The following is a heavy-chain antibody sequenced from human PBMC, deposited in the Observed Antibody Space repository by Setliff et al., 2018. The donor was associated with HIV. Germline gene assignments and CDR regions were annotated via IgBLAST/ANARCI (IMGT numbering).Heavy chain of an antibody. V-gene: IGHV1-46*01. CDR2: INPSGGSS. D-gene: IGHD3-3*01. J-gene: IGHJ3*02. Sequence: ASVKVSCKASGYTFTSYYMNLVRQAPGQGLEWMGIINPSGGSSTYAQKFQGRVAMTRDASTSTVYMELSSLRSEDTAVYYCARDRVRITIFGANDASDIWGQGTMVTV. CDR3: ARDRVRITIFGANDASDI. CDR1: GYTFTSYY.